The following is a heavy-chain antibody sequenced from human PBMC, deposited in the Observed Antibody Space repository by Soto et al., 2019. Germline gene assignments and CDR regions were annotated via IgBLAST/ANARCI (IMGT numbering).Heavy chain of an antibody. D-gene: IGHD5-12*01. V-gene: IGHV3-23*01. J-gene: IGHJ4*02. CDR3: AKGPLGCGYDLDF. CDR1: GFTFSNYV. Sequence: EVQLLDSGGGLVQPGGSLRLSCAASGFTFSNYVMNWVRQAPGKGLDWVSAISASGGSTYYADSVKGRFTISRDNSKNTLYLQMSSPRSEDTAVHHCAKGPLGCGYDLDFWGQGTLVTVSS. CDR2: ISASGGST.